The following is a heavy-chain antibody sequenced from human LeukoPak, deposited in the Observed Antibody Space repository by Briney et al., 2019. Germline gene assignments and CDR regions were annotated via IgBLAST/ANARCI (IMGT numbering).Heavy chain of an antibody. V-gene: IGHV3-23*01. D-gene: IGHD3-10*01. CDR1: GFTFNNFA. Sequence: PGGSLRLSCAAAGFTFNNFAMNCVRQAPGKGLEWVSRISGSGARSHYADSVKGRLTISRDNSKKTLYLQMRSLRPEDSAVYHCAGGDGLTHVSCFDHWGQGTLVTVSS. CDR3: AGGDGLTHVSCFDH. CDR2: ISGSGARS. J-gene: IGHJ4*02.